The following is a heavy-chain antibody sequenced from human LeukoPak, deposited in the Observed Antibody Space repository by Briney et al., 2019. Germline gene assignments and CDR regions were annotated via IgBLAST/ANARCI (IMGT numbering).Heavy chain of an antibody. J-gene: IGHJ4*02. CDR2: IYYSGST. CDR3: ARHGGVGVIPDFDY. CDR1: GGSISSYY. D-gene: IGHD2-8*02. Sequence: PSETLSLTCTVSGGSISSYYWSWIRQPPGKGLEWIGSIYYSGSTYYNPSLKSRVTMSVDTSKNQFSLKLSSVTAADTAVYYCARHGGVGVIPDFDYWGPGTLVTVSS. V-gene: IGHV4-59*04.